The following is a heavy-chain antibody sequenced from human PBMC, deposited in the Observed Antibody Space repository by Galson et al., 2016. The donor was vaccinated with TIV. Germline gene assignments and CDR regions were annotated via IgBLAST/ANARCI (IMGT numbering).Heavy chain of an antibody. CDR3: ARGGGDGQKALTHFDH. CDR1: GDSVSSKSAA. D-gene: IGHD5-24*01. J-gene: IGHJ4*02. CDR2: TYSRSRWYN. V-gene: IGHV6-1*01. Sequence: CAISGDSVSSKSAAWNWIRQSPSRGLEWLGRTYSRSRWYNEYAVSVRSRISINPDTSKNQFSLQLNSVTPEDTAIYYCARGGGDGQKALTHFDHWGQGILVTVYS.